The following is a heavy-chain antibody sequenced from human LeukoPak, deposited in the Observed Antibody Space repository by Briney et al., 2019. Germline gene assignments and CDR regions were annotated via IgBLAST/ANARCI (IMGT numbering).Heavy chain of an antibody. CDR2: IYTSGST. CDR3: AAKRADRNSGSYTWAFDI. J-gene: IGHJ3*02. V-gene: IGHV4-4*07. CDR1: GGSISSYY. D-gene: IGHD1-26*01. Sequence: SETLSLTCTVSGGSISSYYWSWIRQPAGKGLEWIGRIYTSGSTNYNPSLKSRVTMSVDTSKNQFSLKLSSVTAADAAVYYCAAKRADRNSGSYTWAFDIWGQGTMVTVSS.